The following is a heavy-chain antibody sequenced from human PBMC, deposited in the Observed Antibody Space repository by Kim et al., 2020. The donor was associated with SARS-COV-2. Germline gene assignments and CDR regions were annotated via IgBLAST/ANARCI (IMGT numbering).Heavy chain of an antibody. CDR3: VGGTYYYDSSGYYYEGGFDY. J-gene: IGHJ4*02. D-gene: IGHD3-22*01. CDR2: IYYSGST. Sequence: SETLSLTCTVSGGSISSGGYYWSWIRQHPGKGLEWIGYIYYSGSTYYNPSLKSRVTISVDTSKNQFSLKLSSVTAADTAVYYCVGGTYYYDSSGYYYEGGFDYWGQGTLVTVSS. V-gene: IGHV4-31*03. CDR1: GGSISSGGYY.